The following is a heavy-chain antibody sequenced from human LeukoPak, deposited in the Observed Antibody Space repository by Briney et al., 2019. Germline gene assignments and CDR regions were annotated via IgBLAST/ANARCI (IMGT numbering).Heavy chain of an antibody. CDR1: GVSMTSNSYY. CDR2: ISTSGST. D-gene: IGHD1-26*01. J-gene: IGHJ4*01. Sequence: TSETLSLTCTVSGVSMTSNSYYWSWIRQPAGKGLEWIGHISTSGSTNYNPSLKSRVTMSVDTSKNHLSLNLTSVTAADTAVYYCAHNSRGGSYYFDYWGHGILVTVSS. V-gene: IGHV4-61*09. CDR3: AHNSRGGSYYFDY.